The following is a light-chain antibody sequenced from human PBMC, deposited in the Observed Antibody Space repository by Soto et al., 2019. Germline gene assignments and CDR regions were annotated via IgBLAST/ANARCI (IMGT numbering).Light chain of an antibody. CDR2: GAF. V-gene: IGKV3-15*01. J-gene: IGKJ2*01. Sequence: EIVMTQSPTTLSVSPGERVTLSCRASQTISDNLAWFQQKSGQSHRLLIHGAFKRATGVPDRFSGSGSGTEFTLTISSLQSEDSAVYYCQQYRNWLPQYTFGQGTKLLIK. CDR3: QQYRNWLPQYT. CDR1: QTISDN.